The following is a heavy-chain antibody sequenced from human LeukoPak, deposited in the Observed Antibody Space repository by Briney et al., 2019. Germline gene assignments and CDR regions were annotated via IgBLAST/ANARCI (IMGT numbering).Heavy chain of an antibody. CDR2: IYYSGST. Sequence: SETLSLTRTVSGVYICSYYWSWIRQPPGKGLEWIGYIYYSGSTNYNPSLKSRVTISVDTSKNQFSLKLSSVTAADTAVYYCARVSTIFGVVRYYYYYMDVWGKGTTVTVSS. V-gene: IGHV4-59*08. CDR3: ARVSTIFGVVRYYYYYMDV. CDR1: GVYICSYY. J-gene: IGHJ6*03. D-gene: IGHD3-3*01.